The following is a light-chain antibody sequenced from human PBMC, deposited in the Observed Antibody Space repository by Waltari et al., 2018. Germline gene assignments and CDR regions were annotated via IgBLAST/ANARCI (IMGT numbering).Light chain of an antibody. V-gene: IGKV3-20*01. CDR3: QQYGSSPNT. Sequence: EIVFTQSPGTLSLSPGERATLPCRASQSVSSNYLAWYQPKPGQAPRLLISGASSRATGIPDRFSGSGSGTDFTLTISRLEPEDFAVYYCQQYGSSPNTFGQGTKLEIK. J-gene: IGKJ2*01. CDR2: GAS. CDR1: QSVSSNY.